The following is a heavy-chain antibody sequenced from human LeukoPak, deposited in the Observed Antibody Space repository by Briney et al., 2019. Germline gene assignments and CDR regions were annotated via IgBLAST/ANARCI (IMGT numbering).Heavy chain of an antibody. CDR2: IYHSGST. CDR1: GYSISSGYY. CDR3: ARRCSGGSCHSTYFDY. V-gene: IGHV4-38-2*01. J-gene: IGHJ4*02. Sequence: SETLSLTCAVSGYSISSGYYWGWIRQPPGKGLEWIGSIYHSGSTYYNPSLKSRVTISVDTSKNQFSLKLSSVTAADTAVYYCARRCSGGSCHSTYFDYWGQGTLVTVSS. D-gene: IGHD2-15*01.